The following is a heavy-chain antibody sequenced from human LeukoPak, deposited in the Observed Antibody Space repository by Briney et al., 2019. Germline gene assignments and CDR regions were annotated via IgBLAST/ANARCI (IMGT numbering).Heavy chain of an antibody. CDR1: GGSISSYY. CDR2: IYTSGST. CDR3: ARGHYDILTGYYFDY. J-gene: IGHJ4*02. D-gene: IGHD3-9*01. V-gene: IGHV4-4*07. Sequence: SETLSLTCTASGGSISSYYWSWIRQPAGKGLEWIGRIYTSGSTNYNPSLKSRVTMSVDTSKNQFSLKLSSVTAADTAVYYCARGHYDILTGYYFDYWGQGTLVTVSS.